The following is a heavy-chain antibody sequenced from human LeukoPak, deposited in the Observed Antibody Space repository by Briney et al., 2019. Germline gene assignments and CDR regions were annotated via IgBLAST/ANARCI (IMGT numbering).Heavy chain of an antibody. V-gene: IGHV1-24*01. CDR2: FDPEDGET. Sequence: ASVKVSCKVSGYTLTELSMHWVRQAPGKGLEWMGGFDPEDGETIYAQKFQGRVTMTEDTSTDTAYMELSRLRSDDTAVYYCASHYGSGSYYPFDYWGQGTLVTVSS. D-gene: IGHD3-10*01. CDR3: ASHYGSGSYYPFDY. J-gene: IGHJ4*02. CDR1: GYTLTELS.